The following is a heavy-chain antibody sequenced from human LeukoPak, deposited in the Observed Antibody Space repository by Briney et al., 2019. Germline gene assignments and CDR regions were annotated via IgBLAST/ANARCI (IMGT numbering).Heavy chain of an antibody. V-gene: IGHV4-4*09. CDR3: ARGSYDYVWGSYREYNWFDP. CDR1: GGSISSYY. CDR2: IYTSGST. J-gene: IGHJ5*02. D-gene: IGHD3-16*02. Sequence: PSETLSLTCTVSGGSISSYYWSWIRQPPGKGLEWIGYIYTSGSTNYNLSLKSRVTISVDTSKNQFSLKLSSVTAADTAVYYCARGSYDYVWGSYREYNWFDPWGQGTLVTVSS.